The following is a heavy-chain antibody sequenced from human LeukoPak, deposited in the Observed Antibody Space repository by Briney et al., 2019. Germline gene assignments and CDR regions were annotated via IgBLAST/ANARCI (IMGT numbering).Heavy chain of an antibody. J-gene: IGHJ3*02. CDR2: ISSSSSTI. V-gene: IGHV3-11*04. CDR1: GGSISSSSYY. D-gene: IGHD3-16*01. CDR3: AYLTFGGVTLLSGDAFDI. Sequence: LSLTCTVSGGSISSSSYYWGWIRQPPGKGLEWVSYISSSSSTIYYADSVKGRFTISRDNAKNSLYLQMNSLRAEDTAVYYCAYLTFGGVTLLSGDAFDIWGQGTMVTVSS.